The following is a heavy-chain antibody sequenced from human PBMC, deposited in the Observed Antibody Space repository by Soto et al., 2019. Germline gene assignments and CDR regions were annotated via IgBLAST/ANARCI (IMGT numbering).Heavy chain of an antibody. CDR2: INPTGGST. CDR1: GYTFINYY. J-gene: IGHJ4*02. CDR3: AKLGSSSWSPHYYFDY. Sequence: ASVKVSCKASGYTFINYYIHWVRQAPGHGLEWMAIINPTGGSTNYAQKFQGRLTLTMDTSTSTVYMELSSLTSEDTAIYYCAKLGSSSWSPHYYFDYWGQGTLVTVSS. V-gene: IGHV1-46*01. D-gene: IGHD2-2*01.